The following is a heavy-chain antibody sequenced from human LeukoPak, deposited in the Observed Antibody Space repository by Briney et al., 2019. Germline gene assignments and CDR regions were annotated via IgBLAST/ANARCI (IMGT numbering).Heavy chain of an antibody. Sequence: SETLSLTCAVYGGSFSGYYWSWIRQPPGKGLEWIGEINHSGSTNYNPSLKSRVTISVDTSKNQFSLKLSSVTAADTAVYYCARRLSPGSYYTYYFDYWGQGTLVTVSS. D-gene: IGHD1-26*01. CDR1: GGSFSGYY. CDR2: INHSGST. CDR3: ARRLSPGSYYTYYFDY. J-gene: IGHJ4*02. V-gene: IGHV4-34*01.